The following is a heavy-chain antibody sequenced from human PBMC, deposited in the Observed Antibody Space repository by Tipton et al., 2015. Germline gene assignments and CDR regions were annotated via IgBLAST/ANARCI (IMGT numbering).Heavy chain of an antibody. J-gene: IGHJ6*02. V-gene: IGHV4-59*01. CDR3: ARDLEHGMDV. Sequence: TLSLTCSVSSDSISKYYWSWIRQPPGKGLEWLGYISYTDGAHYNPALVSRVTISVDTSKNQFSLTLNSVAAADTAVYYCARDLEHGMDVWGHGTTFTVSS. CDR2: ISYTDGA. D-gene: IGHD5-24*01. CDR1: SDSISKYY.